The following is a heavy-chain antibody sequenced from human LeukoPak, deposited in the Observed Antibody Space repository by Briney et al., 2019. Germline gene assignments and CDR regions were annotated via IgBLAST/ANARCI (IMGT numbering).Heavy chain of an antibody. CDR3: ARTIRGY. CDR1: GFTFSNYW. D-gene: IGHD3-10*01. V-gene: IGHV3-7*02. J-gene: IGHJ4*02. CDR2: IKEDGSEK. Sequence: GGSLRLSCAASGFTFSNYWMSWVRQAPGKGLEWVANIKEDGSEKYYVDSVKGRFTISRDNAKDSLYLQMNSLRAEDTAVYYCARTIRGYWGQGTLVTVSS.